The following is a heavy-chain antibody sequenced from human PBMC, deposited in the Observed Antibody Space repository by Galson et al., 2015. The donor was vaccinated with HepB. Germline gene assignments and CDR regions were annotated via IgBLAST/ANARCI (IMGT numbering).Heavy chain of an antibody. J-gene: IGHJ4*02. CDR1: GYSFTSYW. Sequence: QSGAEVKKPGESLKISCKGSGYSFTSYWIGWVRQMPGKGLEWMGIIYPGDSDTRYSPSFQGQVTISADNSKNTLYLQMNSLRAEDTAVYYCAKGDSIGSVVTMVRGVSDFDYWGQGTLVTVSS. CDR3: AKGDSIGSVVTMVRGVSDFDY. CDR2: IYPGDSDT. V-gene: IGHV5-51*03. D-gene: IGHD3-10*01.